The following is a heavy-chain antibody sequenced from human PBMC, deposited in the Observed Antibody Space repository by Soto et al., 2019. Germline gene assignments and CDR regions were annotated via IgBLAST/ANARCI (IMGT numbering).Heavy chain of an antibody. D-gene: IGHD6-19*01. Sequence: PWASVKVSCKASGYTFTGYYMHWVRQAPGQGLEWMGWINPNSGGTNYAQKFQGWVTMTRDTSISTAYMELSRLRSDDTAVYYCARDPSIAVAGTGEGIYYYYGMDVWGQGTTVTVSS. J-gene: IGHJ6*02. V-gene: IGHV1-2*04. CDR2: INPNSGGT. CDR3: ARDPSIAVAGTGEGIYYYYGMDV. CDR1: GYTFTGYY.